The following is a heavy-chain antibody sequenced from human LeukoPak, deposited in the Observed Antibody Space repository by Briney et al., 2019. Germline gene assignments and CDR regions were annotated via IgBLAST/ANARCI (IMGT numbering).Heavy chain of an antibody. CDR3: ARSPDSSGYWDAFDI. V-gene: IGHV4-59*08. CDR2: ISYSGSA. D-gene: IGHD3-22*01. Sequence: SSETLSLTCTVSGGSINGYYWGWIRQPPGKGLEWIGYISYSGSADYNPSLKSRVTISVDTSKNKFSLKLTSVTAADTAVYYCARSPDSSGYWDAFDIWGQGTMVTVSS. J-gene: IGHJ3*02. CDR1: GGSINGYY.